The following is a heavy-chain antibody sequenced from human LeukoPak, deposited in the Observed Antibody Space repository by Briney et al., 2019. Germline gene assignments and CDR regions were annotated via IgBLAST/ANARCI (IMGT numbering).Heavy chain of an antibody. Sequence: SETLSLTCTVSGGSISSYYWSWIRQPPGKGLEWIGYIYYSGGTNYNPSLKSRVTISVDTSKNQFSLKLSSVTAADTAVYYCARVPLGRDYYYGMDVWGQGTTVTVSS. D-gene: IGHD1-26*01. CDR1: GGSISSYY. CDR3: ARVPLGRDYYYGMDV. J-gene: IGHJ6*02. V-gene: IGHV4-59*01. CDR2: IYYSGGT.